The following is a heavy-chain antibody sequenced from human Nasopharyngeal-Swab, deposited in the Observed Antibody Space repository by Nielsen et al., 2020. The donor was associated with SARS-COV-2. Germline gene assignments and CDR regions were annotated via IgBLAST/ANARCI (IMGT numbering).Heavy chain of an antibody. CDR1: GFTFSSYA. CDR3: ATVMGEDFDY. CDR2: ISYDGSNK. Sequence: GESLKISCAASGFTFSSYAMHWVRQAPGKGLEWVAVISYDGSNKYYADSVKGRFTISRHNSKNTLYLQMNSLRAEDTAVYYCATVMGEDFDYWGQGTLVTVSS. D-gene: IGHD2-21*01. V-gene: IGHV3-30*14. J-gene: IGHJ4*02.